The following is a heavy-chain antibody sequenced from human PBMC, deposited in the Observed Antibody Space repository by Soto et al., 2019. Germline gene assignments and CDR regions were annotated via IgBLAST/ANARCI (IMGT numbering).Heavy chain of an antibody. D-gene: IGHD2-2*01. CDR2: IYWDDDK. J-gene: IGHJ5*02. V-gene: IGHV2-5*02. Sequence: QITLKESGPTLVKPTQTLTLTCTFSGFSLSTSGVGVGWIRQPPGKALEWLALIYWDDDKRYSPSLKSRLTLAKDTSKHQVVLTMTNMDPVDTATYYCAHGGYCISFSCSNWFDPWGQGTLVTVSS. CDR1: GFSLSTSGVG. CDR3: AHGGYCISFSCSNWFDP.